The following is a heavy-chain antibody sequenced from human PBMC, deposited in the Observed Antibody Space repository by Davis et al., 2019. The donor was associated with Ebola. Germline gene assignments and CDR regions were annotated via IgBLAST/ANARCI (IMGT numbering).Heavy chain of an antibody. CDR3: ARDSGGSYYDYYYGMDV. CDR2: ISSSSSTI. J-gene: IGHJ6*04. V-gene: IGHV3-48*02. D-gene: IGHD1-26*01. CDR1: GFTFSSYA. Sequence: GESLKISCAASGFTFSSYAMSWVRQAPGKGLEWVSYISSSSSTIYYADSVKGRFTISRDNAKNSLYLQMNSLRDEDTAVYYCARDSGGSYYDYYYGMDVWGKGTTVTVSS.